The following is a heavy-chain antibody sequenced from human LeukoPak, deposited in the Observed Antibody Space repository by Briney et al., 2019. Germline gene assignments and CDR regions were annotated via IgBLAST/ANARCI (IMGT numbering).Heavy chain of an antibody. Sequence: GGSLRLPCAASGFTFSIYWMHWVRQAPGKGLVWVSRINSDGSSTSYADSVKGRFTISRDNAKNTLYLQMNSLRAEDTAVYYCARDEDWSGYYGAFDIWGQGTMVTVSS. CDR2: INSDGSST. V-gene: IGHV3-74*01. D-gene: IGHD3-3*01. CDR1: GFTFSIYW. J-gene: IGHJ3*02. CDR3: ARDEDWSGYYGAFDI.